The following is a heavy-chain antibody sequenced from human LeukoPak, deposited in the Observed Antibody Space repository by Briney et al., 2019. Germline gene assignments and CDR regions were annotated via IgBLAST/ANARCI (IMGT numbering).Heavy chain of an antibody. CDR1: GGSISSSSYY. D-gene: IGHD3-3*01. Sequence: PSETLSLTCTVSGGSISSSSYYWGWIRQPPGTGLEWIGSIYYSGSTYYNPPLKSRVTISVDTSKNQFSLKLSSVTAADTAVYYCARRLDFWSSHLDYWGQGTLVTVSS. J-gene: IGHJ4*02. CDR2: IYYSGST. CDR3: ARRLDFWSSHLDY. V-gene: IGHV4-39*07.